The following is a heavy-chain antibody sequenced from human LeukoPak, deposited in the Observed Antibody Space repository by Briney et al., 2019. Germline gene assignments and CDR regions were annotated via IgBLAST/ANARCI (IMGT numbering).Heavy chain of an antibody. Sequence: ASVKVSCRASGYTFTDYYMHWVRQAPGQGFEWMGWINPNDGDTNYAQKFQGRVTMTRDTSISTAHMEVSRLRSDDAAVYYCARANFLYCSSSTCLFDYWGQGTLVTVSS. CDR3: ARANFLYCSSSTCLFDY. CDR2: INPNDGDT. CDR1: GYTFTDYY. J-gene: IGHJ4*02. V-gene: IGHV1-2*02. D-gene: IGHD2-2*01.